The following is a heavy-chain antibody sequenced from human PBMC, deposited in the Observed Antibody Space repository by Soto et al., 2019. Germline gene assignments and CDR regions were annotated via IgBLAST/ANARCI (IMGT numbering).Heavy chain of an antibody. J-gene: IGHJ4*02. CDR3: AKAAATYYCSGGYCYNYYFDS. Sequence: QVQLVESGGGVIQPGRSLRLSCAASGFTFSNYDMHWVRQAPGKGLEWVAVISYDGSNKYYADSVRGRFTISRDNSKNTLYLQMNSLSADDTAVYYCAKAAATYYCSGGYCYNYYFDSWGQGTLVTVSS. CDR1: GFTFSNYD. CDR2: ISYDGSNK. D-gene: IGHD2-15*01. V-gene: IGHV3-30*18.